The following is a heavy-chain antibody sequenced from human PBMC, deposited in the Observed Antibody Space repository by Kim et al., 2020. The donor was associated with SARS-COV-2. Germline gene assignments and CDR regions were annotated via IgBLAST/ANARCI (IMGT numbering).Heavy chain of an antibody. CDR3: ARDGDIVATEMTQNY. D-gene: IGHD5-12*01. CDR2: ISYDGSNK. J-gene: IGHJ4*02. CDR1: GFTFSSYG. V-gene: IGHV3-33*05. Sequence: GGSLRLSCAASGFTFSSYGMHWVRQAPGKGLEWVAVISYDGSNKYYADSVKGRFTISRDNSKNTLYLQMNSLRAEDTAVYYCARDGDIVATEMTQNYWGQGTLVTVSS.